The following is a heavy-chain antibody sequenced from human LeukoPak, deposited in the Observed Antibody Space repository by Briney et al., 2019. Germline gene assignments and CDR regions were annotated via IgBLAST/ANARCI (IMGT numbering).Heavy chain of an antibody. D-gene: IGHD1-14*01. CDR2: MSGSGGST. J-gene: IGHJ4*02. CDR1: GVTCSGDA. Sequence: RGALRLSCAVSGVTCSGDAVSWVRKAPGKGRKAVSAMSGSGGSTYYADSVKCRFTISRDNSKNTLYLQMNSLSAEDTAVYYCAKGWHGIDYWGQGTVVTVSS. V-gene: IGHV3-23*01. CDR3: AKGWHGIDY.